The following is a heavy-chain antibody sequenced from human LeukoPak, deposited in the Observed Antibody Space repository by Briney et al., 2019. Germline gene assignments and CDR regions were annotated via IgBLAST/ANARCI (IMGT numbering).Heavy chain of an antibody. Sequence: SETLSLTCAVYGGFFSGYYWSWIRQPPGKGLEWIGEINHSGSTNYNPSLKSRVTISVDTSKNQFSLKLSSVTAADTAVYYCARKLGYCTSASCPPYYYYYMDVWGKGTTVTVSS. V-gene: IGHV4-34*01. CDR1: GGFFSGYY. D-gene: IGHD2-2*01. CDR3: ARKLGYCTSASCPPYYYYYMDV. CDR2: INHSGST. J-gene: IGHJ6*03.